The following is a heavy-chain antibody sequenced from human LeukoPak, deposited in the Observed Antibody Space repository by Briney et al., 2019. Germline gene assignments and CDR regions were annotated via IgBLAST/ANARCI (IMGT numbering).Heavy chain of an antibody. CDR2: ISPGSGTI. V-gene: IGHV3-48*01. CDR1: GFTFSEYG. D-gene: IGHD4-17*01. CDR3: ARTYGDYVYILGY. J-gene: IGHJ4*02. Sequence: HTGGSLRLTCAASGFTFSEYGVNWVRQAPGKGLEWVSYISPGSGTIYYADSVKGRLIISRDDARNSLYLQMNSLRAEDTAVYYCARTYGDYVYILGYWGQGTLVTVSS.